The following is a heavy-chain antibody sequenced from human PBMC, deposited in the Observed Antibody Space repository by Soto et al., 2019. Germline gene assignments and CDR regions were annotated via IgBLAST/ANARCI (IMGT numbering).Heavy chain of an antibody. CDR3: ARISGYDGDNWFDP. D-gene: IGHD5-12*01. V-gene: IGHV1-18*04. CDR1: GYTFTGYY. J-gene: IGHJ5*02. Sequence: GASVKVSCKASGYTFTGYYMHWVRQAPGQGLEWMGWISAYNGNTNYAQKLQGRVTMTTDTSTSTAYMELRSLRSDDTAVYYCARISGYDGDNWFDPWGQGTLVTVSS. CDR2: ISAYNGNT.